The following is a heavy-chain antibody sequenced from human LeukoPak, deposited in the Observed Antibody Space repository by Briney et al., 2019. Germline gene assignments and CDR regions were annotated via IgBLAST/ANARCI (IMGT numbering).Heavy chain of an antibody. CDR3: ASSLRYSLGKFDY. Sequence: SETLSLTCTVSGGSISSYYWSWIRQPPGKGLEWIGYIYYSRSTNYNPYLKSRVTISVDPSKNQFSLKLSSVTAADPAVHYCASSLRYSLGKFDYWGQGPLVTVSS. J-gene: IGHJ4*02. CDR2: IYYSRST. D-gene: IGHD3-9*01. V-gene: IGHV4-59*01. CDR1: GGSISSYY.